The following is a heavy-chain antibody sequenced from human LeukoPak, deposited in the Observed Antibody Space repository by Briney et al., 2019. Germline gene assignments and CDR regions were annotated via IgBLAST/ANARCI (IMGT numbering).Heavy chain of an antibody. CDR2: INHSGST. D-gene: IGHD1-1*01. CDR3: AREGPESAGNY. V-gene: IGHV4-34*01. J-gene: IGHJ4*02. CDR1: GGSFSGYY. Sequence: SETLSLTCAVYGGSFSGYYWSWIRQPPGKGLEWIGEINHSGSTNYNPSLKSRVTISVDTPKNQFSLKLSSVTAADTAVYYCAREGPESAGNYWGQGTLVTASS.